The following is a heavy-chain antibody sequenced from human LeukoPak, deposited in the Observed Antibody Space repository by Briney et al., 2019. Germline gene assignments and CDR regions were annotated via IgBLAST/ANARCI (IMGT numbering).Heavy chain of an antibody. V-gene: IGHV3-23*01. Sequence: PGRSLRLSCAASGFTFDDYAMHWVRQAPGKGLEWVSAISKTGDATWYPDSVKGRFTISRDNSKNTLYLQMNSLRAEDTAVYYCANGRGIAAAGVFDYWGQGTLVTVSS. CDR2: ISKTGDAT. CDR1: GFTFDDYA. CDR3: ANGRGIAAAGVFDY. D-gene: IGHD6-13*01. J-gene: IGHJ4*02.